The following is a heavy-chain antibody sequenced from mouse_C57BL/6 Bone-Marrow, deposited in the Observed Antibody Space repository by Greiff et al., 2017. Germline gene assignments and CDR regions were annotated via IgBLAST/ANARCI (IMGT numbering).Heavy chain of an antibody. D-gene: IGHD1-1*01. J-gene: IGHJ2*01. Sequence: EVMLVESGGGLVKPGGSLKLSCAASGFTFSDYGMHWVRQAPEKGLEWVAYISSGSSTIYYAATVKGRFTISRDNAKNTLFLQMTSLRSEDTAMYYCARSFFITTFYFDYWGQGTTLTVSS. CDR2: ISSGSSTI. CDR1: GFTFSDYG. V-gene: IGHV5-17*01. CDR3: ARSFFITTFYFDY.